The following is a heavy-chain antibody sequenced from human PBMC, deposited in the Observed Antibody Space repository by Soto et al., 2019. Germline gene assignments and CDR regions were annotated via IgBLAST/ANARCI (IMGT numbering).Heavy chain of an antibody. CDR3: ARELRIAAAVDY. CDR2: ISYDGSNK. CDR1: GFTFSRYA. Sequence: QVQLVESGGGVVQPGRSLRLSCAASGFTFSRYAMHWVRQAPGKGLEWVAVISYDGSNKYYADSVKGRFTISRDNSKNTLYLQMNSLRAEDTAVYFCARELRIAAAVDYWGQGTLVTVSS. D-gene: IGHD6-13*01. V-gene: IGHV3-30-3*01. J-gene: IGHJ4*02.